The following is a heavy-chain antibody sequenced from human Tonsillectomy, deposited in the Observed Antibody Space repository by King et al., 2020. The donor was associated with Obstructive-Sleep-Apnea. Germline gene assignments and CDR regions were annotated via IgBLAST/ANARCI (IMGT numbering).Heavy chain of an antibody. CDR3: ARDRWVRSRGTPDY. CDR2: IDPTGAAT. V-gene: IGHV1-46*01. Sequence: VQLVESGAEVKKPGASVKVSCKASAYTFTINYIHWVRQAPGQGLEWMGVIDPTGAATTYSQKFQGRVTMTSDTSTSTVHMELSSLRSADTAVYYCARDRWVRSRGTPDYWGQGTLVTVSS. D-gene: IGHD3-16*01. J-gene: IGHJ4*02. CDR1: AYTFTINY.